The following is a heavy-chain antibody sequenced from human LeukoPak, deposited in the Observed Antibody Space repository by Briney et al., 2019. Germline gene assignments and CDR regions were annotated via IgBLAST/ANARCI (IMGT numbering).Heavy chain of an antibody. CDR2: IYPGDSDT. J-gene: IGHJ4*02. CDR3: ARHRGRGYSSGWYYLDY. Sequence: GESLKISCKGSGYFFTDYWIGWVRQMPGKGLEWMGIIYPGDSDTRYSPSFQGQVTISADKSISTAYLQWSSLKASDTAMYYCARHRGRGYSSGWYYLDYWGQGTLVTVSS. CDR1: GYFFTDYW. D-gene: IGHD6-19*01. V-gene: IGHV5-51*01.